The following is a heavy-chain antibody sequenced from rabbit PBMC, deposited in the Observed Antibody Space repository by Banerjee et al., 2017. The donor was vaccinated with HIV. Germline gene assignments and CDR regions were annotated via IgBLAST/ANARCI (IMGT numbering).Heavy chain of an antibody. CDR3: SRDLAAWNSGSYAFNL. CDR1: GFDFSNKA. V-gene: IGHV1S47*01. D-gene: IGHD1-1*01. CDR2: IYNGDGST. Sequence: QEQLVESGGGLVKPEGSLTLTCTASGFDFSNKAVMCWVRQAPGKGPEYIACIYNGDGSTYYASWVNGRFTVSKTSSTTVTLQMTSLTGADTATYFCSRDLAAWNSGSYAFNLWGP. J-gene: IGHJ4*01.